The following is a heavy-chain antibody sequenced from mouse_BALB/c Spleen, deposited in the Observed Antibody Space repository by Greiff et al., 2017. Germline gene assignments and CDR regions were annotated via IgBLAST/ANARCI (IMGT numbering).Heavy chain of an antibody. D-gene: IGHD2-2*01. V-gene: IGHV7-3*02. CDR2: IRNKANGYTT. CDR3: ARDRGYAYFDY. J-gene: IGHJ2*01. CDR1: GFTFTDYY. Sequence: EVKVVESGGGLVQPGGSLRLSCATSGFTFTDYYMSWVRQPPGKALEWLGFIRNKANGYTTEYSASVKGRFTISRDNSQSILYLQMNTLRAEDSATYYCARDRGYAYFDYWGQGTTLTASS.